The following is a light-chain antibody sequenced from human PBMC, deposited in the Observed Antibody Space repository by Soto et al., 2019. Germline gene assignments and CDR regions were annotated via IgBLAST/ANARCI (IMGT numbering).Light chain of an antibody. J-gene: IGKJ3*01. Sequence: EIVMTQSPATLSVSPGERATLSCRASQSVSSNLAWYQQKPGQAPRLLIYGASTRATGIPARFSGSGSGTEFTLTISSLQSEDFAVYYCHQYNNWPFTFGHGTKVDIK. CDR3: HQYNNWPFT. V-gene: IGKV3-15*01. CDR1: QSVSSN. CDR2: GAS.